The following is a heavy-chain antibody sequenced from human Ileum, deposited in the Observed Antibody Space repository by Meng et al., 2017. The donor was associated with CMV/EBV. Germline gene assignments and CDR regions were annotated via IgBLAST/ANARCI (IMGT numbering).Heavy chain of an antibody. CDR1: GFTFDDYG. CDR3: ARDRRGPLDY. D-gene: IGHD6-25*01. CDR2: INWNGGST. Sequence: GESLKISCAASGFTFDDYGMSWVRQAPGKGLEWVSGINWNGGSTGYADSVKGRFTISRDNDKNSLYLQMNSLRAEDTALYYCARDRRGPLDYWGQGTLVTVSS. V-gene: IGHV3-20*04. J-gene: IGHJ4*02.